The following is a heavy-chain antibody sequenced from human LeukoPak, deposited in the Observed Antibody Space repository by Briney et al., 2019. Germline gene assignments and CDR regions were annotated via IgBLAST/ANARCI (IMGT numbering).Heavy chain of an antibody. CDR1: GGSISSGSYY. CDR3: ARVKYYCDSSGYYYYYFDY. D-gene: IGHD3-22*01. Sequence: SQTLSLTCTVSGGSISSGSYYWSWIRQPAGKGLEWIGRIYTSGSTNYNPSLKSRVTISVDTSKNQFSLKLSSVTAADTAVYYCARVKYYCDSSGYYYYYFDYWGQGTLVTVSS. CDR2: IYTSGST. V-gene: IGHV4-61*02. J-gene: IGHJ4*02.